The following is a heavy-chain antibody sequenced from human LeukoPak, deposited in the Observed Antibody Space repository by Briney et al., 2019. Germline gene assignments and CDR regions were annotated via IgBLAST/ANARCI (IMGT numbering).Heavy chain of an antibody. Sequence: SVKVSCKASGGTFSSYAISWVRQAPGQGLEWMGGIIPIFGTANYAQKFQGRVTMSSDTSTSTVYMELSSLRSDDTAVYYCARDAWWLPETWGQGTLVTVSS. V-gene: IGHV1-69*05. CDR2: IIPIFGTA. CDR3: ARDAWWLPET. J-gene: IGHJ5*02. D-gene: IGHD2-15*01. CDR1: GGTFSSYA.